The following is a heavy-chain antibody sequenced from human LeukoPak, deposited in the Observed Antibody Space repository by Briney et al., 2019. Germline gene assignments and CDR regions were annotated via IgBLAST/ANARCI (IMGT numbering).Heavy chain of an antibody. CDR2: IWYDGSNK. CDR3: ARADDYGDYLDY. J-gene: IGHJ4*02. V-gene: IGHV3-33*01. D-gene: IGHD4-17*01. CDR1: GFTFSSYG. Sequence: GGSLRLSCAASGFTFSSYGMHWVRQAPGKGLEWVAVIWYDGSNKYYADSVKGRFTISRGNSKNTLYLQMNSLRAEDTAVYYCARADDYGDYLDYWGQGTLVTVSS.